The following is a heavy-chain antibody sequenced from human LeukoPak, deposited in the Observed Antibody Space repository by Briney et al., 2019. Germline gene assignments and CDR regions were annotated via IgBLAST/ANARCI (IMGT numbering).Heavy chain of an antibody. CDR1: GYTFAGYY. Sequence: ASVKVSCKASGYTFAGYYMHWVRQAPGQGLEWLGWINPNSGGTNYAQKFQGRVTMTRDTSISTAYMELSRPRSDDTAVYYCAVGYSYGYLTAFDIWGQGTMVTVSS. J-gene: IGHJ3*02. CDR2: INPNSGGT. V-gene: IGHV1-2*02. D-gene: IGHD5-18*01. CDR3: AVGYSYGYLTAFDI.